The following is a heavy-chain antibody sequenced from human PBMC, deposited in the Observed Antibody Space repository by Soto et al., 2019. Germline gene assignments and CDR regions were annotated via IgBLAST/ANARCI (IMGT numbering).Heavy chain of an antibody. CDR1: GFTFTSYG. D-gene: IGHD3-10*01. J-gene: IGHJ6*02. CDR2: IWYDGRNK. Sequence: QVQLVESGGGVVQPGRFLRLSCAASGFTFTSYGMHWVRQAPGKGLEWAAVIWYDGRNKYYADSVKGRFTISRDNSKNTLYLQMNSLRAEDTAVYYCARDTNYYGSGVNYYGMDVWGQGTTVTVSS. V-gene: IGHV3-33*01. CDR3: ARDTNYYGSGVNYYGMDV.